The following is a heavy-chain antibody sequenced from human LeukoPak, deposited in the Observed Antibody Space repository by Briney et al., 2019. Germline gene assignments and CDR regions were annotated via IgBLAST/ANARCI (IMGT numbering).Heavy chain of an antibody. Sequence: SETLSLTCTVSGGSISSSSYYWGWIRQPPGKGLEWIGSIYYSGSTYYNPSLKSRVTISVDTSKNQFSLKLSSVTAADTAVYYCARLDMMVREVIPLITTYYYMDVWGKGTTVTVSS. D-gene: IGHD3-10*01. CDR3: ARLDMMVREVIPLITTYYYMDV. J-gene: IGHJ6*03. CDR1: GGSISSSSYY. V-gene: IGHV4-39*01. CDR2: IYYSGST.